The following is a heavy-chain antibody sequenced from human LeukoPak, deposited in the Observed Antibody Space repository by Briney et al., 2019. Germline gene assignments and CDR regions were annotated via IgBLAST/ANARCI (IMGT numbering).Heavy chain of an antibody. CDR1: GYSISSGYY. D-gene: IGHD5-12*01. J-gene: IGHJ5*02. CDR2: IYHSGST. CDR3: ARGPINSAATNRNNWLDP. V-gene: IGHV4-38-2*02. Sequence: SETLSLTCTVSGYSISSGYYWGWIRQPPGKGLEWIGSIYHSGSTYYNPSLKSRVTISVDTSKNQFSLKLSSVTAADTAVYYCARGPINSAATNRNNWLDPWGQGTLVTVSS.